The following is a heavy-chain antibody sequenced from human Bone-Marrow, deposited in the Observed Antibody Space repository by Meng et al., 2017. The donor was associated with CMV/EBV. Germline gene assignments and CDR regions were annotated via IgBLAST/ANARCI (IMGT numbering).Heavy chain of an antibody. CDR2: INPNGGLT. CDR1: GYIFTNYG. J-gene: IGHJ5*02. Sequence: ASVKVSCKASGYIFTNYGINWVRQAPGQGLEWMGWINPNGGLTKYAQKFQGRVTMTRDTSISTAYVEVSDLRSDDTAVYYCAILGSYGVDNWFDPWGQGTLVTVSS. CDR3: AILGSYGVDNWFDP. D-gene: IGHD1-26*01. V-gene: IGHV1-2*02.